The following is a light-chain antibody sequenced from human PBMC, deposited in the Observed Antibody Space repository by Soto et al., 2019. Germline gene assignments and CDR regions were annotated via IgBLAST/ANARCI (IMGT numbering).Light chain of an antibody. CDR2: GAS. CDR1: QSVSSSY. Sequence: EIVLTQSPGTLSLSPGERATLSCRASQSVSSSYLAWYQQKPGQAPRLLIYGASSRATGIPARFSGSGSGTHLTRTISRLEPEDVAVYYCQQYGISPCMFGQATKVEIK. V-gene: IGKV3-20*01. CDR3: QQYGISPCM. J-gene: IGKJ1*01.